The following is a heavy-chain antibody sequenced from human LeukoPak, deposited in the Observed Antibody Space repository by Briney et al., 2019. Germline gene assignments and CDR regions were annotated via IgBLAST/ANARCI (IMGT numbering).Heavy chain of an antibody. Sequence: SETLSLTCTVSGGSISSYYWSWIRQPPGKGLEWIGYIYYSGSTNYNPSLKSRVTISVDTSKNQLSLKLSSVTAADTAVYYCARDLLQRGGYYYYYYGMDVWGQGTTVTVSS. D-gene: IGHD3-16*01. V-gene: IGHV4-59*01. J-gene: IGHJ6*02. CDR3: ARDLLQRGGYYYYYYGMDV. CDR2: IYYSGST. CDR1: GGSISSYY.